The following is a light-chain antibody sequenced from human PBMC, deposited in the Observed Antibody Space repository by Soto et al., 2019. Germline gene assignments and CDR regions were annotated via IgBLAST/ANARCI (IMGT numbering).Light chain of an antibody. J-gene: IGKJ1*01. CDR3: MQALQTPWT. V-gene: IGKV2-28*01. Sequence: DIVMTQSPLSLPVTPGEPASISCRSSQSLQHSNGYNYLDWYLQKPGQPPQLLIYLGSHRASGVPDRFSGSASGTDFTLKITRVEAEDVGVYYCMQALQTPWTFGQGTKVEIK. CDR2: LGS. CDR1: QSLQHSNGYNY.